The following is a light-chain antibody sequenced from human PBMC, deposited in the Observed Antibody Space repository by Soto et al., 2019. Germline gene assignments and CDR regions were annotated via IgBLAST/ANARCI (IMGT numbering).Light chain of an antibody. Sequence: QSALTQPASVSGSPGQSITISCTGTSSDVGSYNLVSWYQQHPAKAPKLIIYEVSKRPSGVSNRFSGSKSGNTASLTISGLWPEDEADYYCCSYGGSSTLVIFGGGTKLTVL. V-gene: IGLV2-23*02. CDR1: SSDVGSYNL. J-gene: IGLJ2*01. CDR2: EVS. CDR3: CSYGGSSTLVI.